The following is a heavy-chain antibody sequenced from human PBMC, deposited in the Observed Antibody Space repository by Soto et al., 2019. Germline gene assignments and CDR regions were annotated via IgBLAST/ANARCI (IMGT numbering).Heavy chain of an antibody. V-gene: IGHV1-3*01. J-gene: IGHJ4*02. D-gene: IGHD2-8*01. CDR2: INAGNGDT. CDR1: GYTFTSYA. Sequence: ASVKVSCKASGYTFTSYAMHWVRQAPGQRLEWMGWINAGNGDTKYSQKFQGRVTITRDTSASTAYMELSSLRSEDTAVYYCARANGCTNGVCYTGSLDYWGQGTLVTVSS. CDR3: ARANGCTNGVCYTGSLDY.